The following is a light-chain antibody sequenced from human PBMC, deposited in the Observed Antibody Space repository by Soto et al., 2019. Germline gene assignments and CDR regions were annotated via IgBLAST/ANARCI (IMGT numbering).Light chain of an antibody. V-gene: IGKV3-11*01. Sequence: EIVLTQSPATLSLSPGERATLSCRASQSVSSYLAWYQLKPGQAPRLLIYDASNRATGIPARFSGSGSGTDFTLTISSLEPEDFAVYYCQQRSNRLLTFGGGTKVEIK. CDR2: DAS. CDR1: QSVSSY. J-gene: IGKJ4*01. CDR3: QQRSNRLLT.